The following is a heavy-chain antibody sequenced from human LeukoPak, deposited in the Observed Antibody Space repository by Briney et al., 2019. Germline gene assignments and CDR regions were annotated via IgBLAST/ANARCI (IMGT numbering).Heavy chain of an antibody. V-gene: IGHV1-18*01. CDR3: ARGGKTYYFFL. Sequence: GASVKVSCKASGYTFTSYGISWVRQAPGQGLEWMGWISAYNGNTNYAQKLQGRVTMTTDTSTSTAYIEPGSPRSDDTAVYYCARGGKTYYFFLWGQGTLVTVSS. D-gene: IGHD2/OR15-2a*01. CDR1: GYTFTSYG. CDR2: ISAYNGNT. J-gene: IGHJ4*02.